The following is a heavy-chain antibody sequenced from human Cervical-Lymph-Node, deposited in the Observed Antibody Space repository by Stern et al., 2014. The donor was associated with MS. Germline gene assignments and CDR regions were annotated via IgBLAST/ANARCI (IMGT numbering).Heavy chain of an antibody. CDR3: AIQPDYSDFLDF. CDR1: GYNFIDHD. CDR2: LNCVPGTT. J-gene: IGHJ4*02. Sequence: QVQLVQSGAEVKKPGASMTISCKTSGYNFIDHDIHWVRQAPGQRLEWMGWLNCVPGTTNYSQKFQGRVSFTRDKAASAAYMDLSILSPDDTAVYYCAIQPDYSDFLDFWGQGTLVTVSS. D-gene: IGHD4-11*01. V-gene: IGHV1-3*01.